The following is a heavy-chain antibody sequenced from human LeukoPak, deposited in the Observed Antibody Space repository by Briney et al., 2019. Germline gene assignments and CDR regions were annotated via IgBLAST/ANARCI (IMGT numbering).Heavy chain of an antibody. Sequence: GGSLRLSCAASGFTFSSYGMHWVRQAPGKGLEWVAFIRYDGSNKYYADSVKGRFTISRDNSKNTLYLQMNSLRAEDTAVYYCARGLRDTVRGVTIPAYWGQGTLVTVSS. V-gene: IGHV3-30*02. D-gene: IGHD3-10*01. CDR3: ARGLRDTVRGVTIPAY. CDR1: GFTFSSYG. J-gene: IGHJ4*02. CDR2: IRYDGSNK.